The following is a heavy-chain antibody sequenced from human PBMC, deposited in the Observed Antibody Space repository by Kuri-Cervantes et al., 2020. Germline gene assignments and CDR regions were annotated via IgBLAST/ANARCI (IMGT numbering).Heavy chain of an antibody. CDR1: GGSIITSDYY. CDR3: AREPQGRTAFDI. D-gene: IGHD1-26*01. J-gene: IGHJ3*02. Sequence: GSLRLSCTVSGGSIITSDYYWVWIRQSPGKGLEWIGSVFYTGSTDYNPSLKSRVTISVDTSKNQFSLKLSSVTAADTAVYYCAREPQGRTAFDIWGQGTMVTVSS. CDR2: VFYTGST. V-gene: IGHV4-39*07.